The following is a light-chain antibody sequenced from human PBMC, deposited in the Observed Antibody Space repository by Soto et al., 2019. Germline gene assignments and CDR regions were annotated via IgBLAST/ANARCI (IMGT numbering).Light chain of an antibody. Sequence: QSALTQFPSASGSPGQSVTISCTGTSSDVGGYNYVSWYQQHPGKVPKLTIYEVSKRPSGVPDRFSGSKSGNTASLTVSGLQAEDEADYYCSSYAGSNNLVFGGGTKVTVL. CDR3: SSYAGSNNLV. V-gene: IGLV2-8*01. CDR2: EVS. J-gene: IGLJ3*02. CDR1: SSDVGGYNY.